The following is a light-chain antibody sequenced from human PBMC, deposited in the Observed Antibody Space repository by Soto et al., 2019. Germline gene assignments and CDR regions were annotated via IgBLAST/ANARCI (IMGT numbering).Light chain of an antibody. CDR3: AAWDDSLNGYV. CDR1: SSNIGRNT. CDR2: RNN. J-gene: IGLJ1*01. Sequence: QSVLTQPPSASGTPGQRVTMSCSGSSSNIGRNTVNWYQQLPGTAPKLLIYRNNQRPSGVPDRFSGSKSGTSASLAISGLQSEDEADYYCAAWDDSLNGYVFGTGTKLTVL. V-gene: IGLV1-44*01.